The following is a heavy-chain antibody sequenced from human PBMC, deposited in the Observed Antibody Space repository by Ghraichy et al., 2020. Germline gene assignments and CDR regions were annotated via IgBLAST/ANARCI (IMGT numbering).Heavy chain of an antibody. CDR3: ARDRAAVAGLVYFDAFDI. CDR1: GYTFTGYY. CDR2: INPNSGGT. D-gene: IGHD6-19*01. J-gene: IGHJ3*02. V-gene: IGHV1-2*02. Sequence: ASVKVSCKASGYTFTGYYMHWVRQAPGQGLEWMGWINPNSGGTNYAQKFQGRVTMTRDTSISTAYMELSRLRSDDTAVYYCARDRAAVAGLVYFDAFDIWGQGTMVTVSS.